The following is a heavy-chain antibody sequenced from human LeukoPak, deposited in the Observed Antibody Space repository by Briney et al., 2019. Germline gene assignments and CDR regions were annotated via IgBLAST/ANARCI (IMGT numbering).Heavy chain of an antibody. CDR1: GGSVSDYY. D-gene: IGHD3-22*01. CDR2: IYHTGST. CDR3: AGRYDSSGYPLH. J-gene: IGHJ4*02. Sequence: SETLSLTCTISGGSVSDYYWSWIRQSPGKGLEWIGYIYHTGSTSYSPSLKSRVTISADTSQNQFSLKLSSVTAADTAVYYCAGRYDSSGYPLHWGQGTLVTVSS. V-gene: IGHV4-59*02.